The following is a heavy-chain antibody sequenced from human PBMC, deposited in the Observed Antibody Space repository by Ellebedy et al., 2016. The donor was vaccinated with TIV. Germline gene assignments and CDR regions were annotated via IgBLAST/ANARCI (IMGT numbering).Heavy chain of an antibody. J-gene: IGHJ6*02. CDR1: GFTFSTYA. V-gene: IGHV3-33*01. Sequence: GESLKISCTASGFTFSTYAMHWVRQDLGKGLEWVAVIWYDGSHQYYADSVKGRFTISRDNTRNTLYLQMNSLRVEDTGVYYCARELLWGGPKPNDMDVWGQGTTVTVSS. CDR2: IWYDGSHQ. CDR3: ARELLWGGPKPNDMDV. D-gene: IGHD3-16*01.